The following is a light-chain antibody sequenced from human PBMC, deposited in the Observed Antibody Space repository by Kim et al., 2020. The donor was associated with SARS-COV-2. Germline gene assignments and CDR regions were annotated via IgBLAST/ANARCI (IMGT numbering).Light chain of an antibody. Sequence: EIVLTQSPGTLSLSPGERATLSCRASQSLTSYWLAWFQQKPGQAPRLLIYGASSRATGIPDRFSGSGSGTDFTLTISSLEPEDFAVYYCQQYENSPRTFGGGTKVDIK. CDR3: QQYENSPRT. V-gene: IGKV3-20*01. CDR1: QSLTSYW. J-gene: IGKJ4*01. CDR2: GAS.